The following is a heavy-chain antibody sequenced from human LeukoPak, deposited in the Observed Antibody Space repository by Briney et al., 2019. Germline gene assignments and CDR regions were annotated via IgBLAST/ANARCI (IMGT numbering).Heavy chain of an antibody. J-gene: IGHJ4*02. CDR2: IYYSGST. CDR3: ARALPVEMAMDTYYFDY. Sequence: SETLSLTCTVSGGSISSGGYYWSWIRQHPGKGLEWIGYIYYSGSTYYNPSLKSRVIISVDTSKNQFSLKLSSVTAADTAVYYCARALPVEMAMDTYYFDYWGQGTLVTVSS. V-gene: IGHV4-31*03. D-gene: IGHD5-24*01. CDR1: GGSISSGGYY.